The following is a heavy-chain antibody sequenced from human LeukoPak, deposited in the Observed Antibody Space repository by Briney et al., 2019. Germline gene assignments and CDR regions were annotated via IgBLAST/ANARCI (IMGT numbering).Heavy chain of an antibody. V-gene: IGHV3-23*01. J-gene: IGHJ3*02. Sequence: GGSLRLSCAASGFTFSSYAMSWVRQAPGKGLEWVSAISGSGGSTYYADSVKGRFTISRDNSKNTLYLQMNSLRAEDTAVYYCAKDPLITIFGVVMRGAFDIWGQGTMVTVSS. CDR2: ISGSGGST. D-gene: IGHD3-3*01. CDR1: GFTFSSYA. CDR3: AKDPLITIFGVVMRGAFDI.